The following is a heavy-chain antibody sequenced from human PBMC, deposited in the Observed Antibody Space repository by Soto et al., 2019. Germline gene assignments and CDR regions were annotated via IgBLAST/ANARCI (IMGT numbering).Heavy chain of an antibody. Sequence: VQLVESGGGVVQPGRSLRLSCAASGFTFSSYGMHWVRQAPGKGLEWVAVISYDGSNKYYADSVKGRFTISRDNSKNTLYLQMNSLRAEDTAVYYCAKALVVITPYFDYWGQGTLVTVSS. V-gene: IGHV3-30*18. CDR1: GFTFSSYG. D-gene: IGHD3-22*01. CDR3: AKALVVITPYFDY. CDR2: ISYDGSNK. J-gene: IGHJ4*02.